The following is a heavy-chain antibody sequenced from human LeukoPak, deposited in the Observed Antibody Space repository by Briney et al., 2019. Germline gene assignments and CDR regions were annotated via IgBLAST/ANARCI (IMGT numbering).Heavy chain of an antibody. Sequence: GASVKVSCKASGYTFTGHYMHWVRQAPGQGLEWMGWINPNSGGTNYAQKFQGGVTMTRDTSISTAYMELSGLSSDDTAVYYCARDRATGSSWYVRWFDPWGQGTLVTVSS. CDR3: ARDRATGSSWYVRWFDP. J-gene: IGHJ5*02. CDR2: INPNSGGT. V-gene: IGHV1-2*02. D-gene: IGHD6-13*01. CDR1: GYTFTGHY.